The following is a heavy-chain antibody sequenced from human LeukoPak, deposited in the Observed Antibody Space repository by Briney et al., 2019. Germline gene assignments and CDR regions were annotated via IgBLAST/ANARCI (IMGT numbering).Heavy chain of an antibody. J-gene: IGHJ4*02. CDR2: ISCSSSYI. Sequence: GGSLRLSCAASGFTFSSYSMNWVRQAPGKGLEWVSSISCSSSYIYYADSVKGRFTISRDNAKNSLYLQMNSLRAEDTAVYYCARVLSTTVVTPGFDYWGQGTLVTVSS. D-gene: IGHD4-23*01. CDR1: GFTFSSYS. CDR3: ARVLSTTVVTPGFDY. V-gene: IGHV3-21*01.